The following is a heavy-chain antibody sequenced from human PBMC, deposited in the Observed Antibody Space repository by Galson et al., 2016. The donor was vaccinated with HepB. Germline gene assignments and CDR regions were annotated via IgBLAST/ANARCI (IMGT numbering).Heavy chain of an antibody. Sequence: SETLSLTCTVSGASISNSDYYWYWIRQPPGKGLEWIANIYYSGSTYYNPSLKSRVTISVDTSKNQFSLKLTSVTAADTAVYYCARLRGEYYNLRGHYFDYWGQGTLVTVSS. D-gene: IGHD1-1*01. CDR2: IYYSGST. CDR1: GASISNSDYY. V-gene: IGHV4-39*01. CDR3: ARLRGEYYNLRGHYFDY. J-gene: IGHJ4*02.